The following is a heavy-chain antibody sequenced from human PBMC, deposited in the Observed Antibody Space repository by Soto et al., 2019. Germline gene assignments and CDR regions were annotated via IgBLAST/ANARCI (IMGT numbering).Heavy chain of an antibody. CDR2: ISYDGSNK. Sequence: GGSLSLSSAASGFTFSSYGMHWVRQAPGKGLEWVAVISYDGSNKYYADSVKGRFTISRDNSKNTLYLQMNSLRAEDTAVYYCAKDYSSIYSSGWYGGGYFDYWGQGTLVTVSS. D-gene: IGHD6-19*01. V-gene: IGHV3-30*18. CDR3: AKDYSSIYSSGWYGGGYFDY. J-gene: IGHJ4*02. CDR1: GFTFSSYG.